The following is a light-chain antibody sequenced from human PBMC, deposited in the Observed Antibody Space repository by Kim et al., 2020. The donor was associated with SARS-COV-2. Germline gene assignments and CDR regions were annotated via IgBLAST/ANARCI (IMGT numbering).Light chain of an antibody. Sequence: DIQMTQSPSSLSASVGDGVTITCRASQTIRDYLNWYQQKPGLAPNLLIYGASTLQSGVPARFSGSGSGTEFTLTISSLQPEDFGTYYCQQSYGAPRTFGQGTKVDIK. V-gene: IGKV1-39*01. CDR2: GAS. J-gene: IGKJ1*01. CDR1: QTIRDY. CDR3: QQSYGAPRT.